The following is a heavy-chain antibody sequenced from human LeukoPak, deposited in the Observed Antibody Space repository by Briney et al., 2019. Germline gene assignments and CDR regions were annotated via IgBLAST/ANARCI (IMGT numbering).Heavy chain of an antibody. CDR1: GDIFSSNG. CDR3: ARGEWYSDRSYYYGMDV. CDR2: IIPSFGTT. Sequence: VASVKVSCTASGDIFSSNGINWVRQSPGQGLEWLGRIIPSFGTTDYAQKFQGRVKIIADESTSTAHMELSSLRFEDTAMYYCARGEWYSDRSYYYGMDVWGQGTTVTVSS. J-gene: IGHJ6*02. V-gene: IGHV1-69*13. D-gene: IGHD3-3*01.